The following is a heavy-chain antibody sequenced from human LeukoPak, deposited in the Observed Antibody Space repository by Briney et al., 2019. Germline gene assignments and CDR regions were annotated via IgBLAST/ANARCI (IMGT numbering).Heavy chain of an antibody. V-gene: IGHV1-18*04. CDR3: ARGTKSGLGESSVGY. CDR1: GYTFTSYG. D-gene: IGHD3-16*01. Sequence: ASVKVSCKASGYTFTSYGISWVRQAPGQGLEWMGWISAYNDNTNYAQKLRGRVTMTTDTSTSTAYMELRSLRSDDTAVYYCARGTKSGLGESSVGYWGQGTLVTVSS. J-gene: IGHJ4*02. CDR2: ISAYNDNT.